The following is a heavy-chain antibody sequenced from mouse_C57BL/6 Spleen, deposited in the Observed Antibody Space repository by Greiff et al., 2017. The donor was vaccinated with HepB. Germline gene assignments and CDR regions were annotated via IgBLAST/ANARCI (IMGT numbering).Heavy chain of an antibody. CDR2: IRLKSDNYAT. CDR1: GFTFSNYW. Sequence: EVKLEESGGGLVQPGGSMKLSCVASGFTFSNYWMNWVRQSPEKGLEWVAQIRLKSDNYATHYAESVKGRFTISRDDSKSSVYLQMNNLRAEDTGIYYCTKTAQATLGYWGQGTTLTVSS. J-gene: IGHJ2*01. V-gene: IGHV6-3*01. D-gene: IGHD3-2*02. CDR3: TKTAQATLGY.